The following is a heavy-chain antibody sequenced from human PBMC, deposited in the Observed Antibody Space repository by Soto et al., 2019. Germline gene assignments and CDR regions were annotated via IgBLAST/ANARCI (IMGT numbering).Heavy chain of an antibody. CDR1: GFTFSSYS. Sequence: GGSLRLSCAASGFTFSSYSMNWVRQAPGKGLEWVSYISSSSISTYYADSVKGRFTISRDNARNSLFLQMNSLRDEDTAVYYCATEGYCSGGRCYTYFYGMDVWGQGATVTVSS. CDR2: ISSSSIST. CDR3: ATEGYCSGGRCYTYFYGMDV. J-gene: IGHJ6*02. V-gene: IGHV3-48*02. D-gene: IGHD2-15*01.